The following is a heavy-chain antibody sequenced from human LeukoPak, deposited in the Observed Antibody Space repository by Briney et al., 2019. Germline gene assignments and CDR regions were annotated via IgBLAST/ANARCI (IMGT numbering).Heavy chain of an antibody. CDR1: GYSISSGFY. Sequence: SETLSLTCTVSGYSISSGFYWDWIRQPPGKGLEWIGSMHQSGSTSYNPSLKSRVTISVDTSKNQFSLKLSSVTAADTAVYFCARGPYSYDSSGAFDIWGQGTMVTVSS. CDR3: ARGPYSYDSSGAFDI. J-gene: IGHJ3*02. D-gene: IGHD3-22*01. CDR2: MHQSGST. V-gene: IGHV4-38-2*02.